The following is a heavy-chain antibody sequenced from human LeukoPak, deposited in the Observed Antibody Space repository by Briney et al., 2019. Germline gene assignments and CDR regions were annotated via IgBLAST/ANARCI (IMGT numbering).Heavy chain of an antibody. CDR2: ISWNSGSI. J-gene: IGHJ5*02. D-gene: IGHD2-15*01. CDR3: ANDGGPILGGSQRWGPNRFDP. CDR1: GFTFDDYA. V-gene: IGHV3-9*01. Sequence: PGGSLRLSCAASGFTFDDYAMHWVRQSPGKGLEWVSGISWNSGSIGYADSVKGRFTISRDNAKNSLYLQMNSLRAEDTALYYCANDGGPILGGSQRWGPNRFDPWGQGTLVTVSS.